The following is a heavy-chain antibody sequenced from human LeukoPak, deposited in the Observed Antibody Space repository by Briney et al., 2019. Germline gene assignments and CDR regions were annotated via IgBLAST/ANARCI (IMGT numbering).Heavy chain of an antibody. CDR2: ISSDGGST. D-gene: IGHD3-22*01. Sequence: GGSLRLSCSASGFTFSNFPMHWVRQAPGKGLECVSAISSDGGSTYYADSVKGRFTISRDNSKNTLSLQMGSLRAEDTAVYYCVKAILFGSVSYYADWGQGTLVTVSS. CDR3: VKAILFGSVSYYAD. V-gene: IGHV3-64D*09. J-gene: IGHJ4*02. CDR1: GFTFSNFP.